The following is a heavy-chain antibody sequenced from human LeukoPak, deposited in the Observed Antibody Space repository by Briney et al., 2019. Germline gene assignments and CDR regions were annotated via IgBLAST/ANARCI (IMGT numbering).Heavy chain of an antibody. CDR1: GYTFTSYG. J-gene: IGHJ4*02. V-gene: IGHV1-18*01. Sequence: ASVKVSCKSTGYTFTSYGIGWVRQAPGQGPEWMGWISGYNGNTRYAQKFQGRVTMTTDTSTSTAYMELRSLRSDDTAVYYCARDWGKGEYYFDYWGQGTLVTVSS. CDR3: ARDWGKGEYYFDY. CDR2: ISGYNGNT. D-gene: IGHD7-27*01.